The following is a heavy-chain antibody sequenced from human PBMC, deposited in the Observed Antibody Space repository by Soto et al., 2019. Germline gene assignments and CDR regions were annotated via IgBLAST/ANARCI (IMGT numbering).Heavy chain of an antibody. J-gene: IGHJ4*02. CDR3: GKEGMVNKALVKFEFDY. CDR2: ISYDGSNK. CDR1: GFTFSSYG. V-gene: IGHV3-30*18. D-gene: IGHD2-8*01. Sequence: PGGSLRLSCAASGFTFSSYGMHWVRQAPGKGLEWVAVISYDGSNKYYADSVKGRFTISRDNSKNTLYLQMNSLRAEDTAVYYCGKEGMVNKALVKFEFDYWGQGTLVTVSS.